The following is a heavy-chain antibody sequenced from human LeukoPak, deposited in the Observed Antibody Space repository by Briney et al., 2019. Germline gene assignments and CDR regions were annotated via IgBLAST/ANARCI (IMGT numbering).Heavy chain of an antibody. V-gene: IGHV3-23*01. CDR3: AKRVLRARPGVFDY. CDR1: GFTFSNSA. CDR2: ISGSGGGT. Sequence: GGSLRLSCAASGFTFSNSAMSWVRQAPGKGLEWVSTISGSGGGTDYADSVKGRFTFSRDNSKSTLFLQMNSLRAEDTAVYYCAKRVLRARPGVFDYWGQGTLVTVSS. D-gene: IGHD3-10*01. J-gene: IGHJ4*02.